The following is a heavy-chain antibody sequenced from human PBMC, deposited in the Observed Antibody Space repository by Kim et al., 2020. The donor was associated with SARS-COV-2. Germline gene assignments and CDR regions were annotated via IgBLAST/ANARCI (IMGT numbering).Heavy chain of an antibody. CDR3: ARDNWNHNNWFDP. J-gene: IGHJ5*02. Sequence: ASVKVSCKAFGYTFTGYQVHWVRQAPGQGLEWMGWINPNSGGTNYAQKFQGRVTMTRDTSISTTYMELSRLRSDDTAVYYCARDNWNHNNWFDPWGQGTLVTVSS. D-gene: IGHD1-20*01. CDR1: GYTFTGYQ. CDR2: INPNSGGT. V-gene: IGHV1-2*02.